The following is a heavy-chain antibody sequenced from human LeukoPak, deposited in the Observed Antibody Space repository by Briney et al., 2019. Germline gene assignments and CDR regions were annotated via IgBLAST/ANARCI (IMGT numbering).Heavy chain of an antibody. CDR3: AKVGRTYCGGDCYSSFDY. J-gene: IGHJ4*02. Sequence: PGGSLRLSCAASGFTFSNYAMSWVRQAPGKGLEWVSAISGSGGSTYYADSVEGRFTISRDNSKNTLYLQMNSLRAEDTAVYYCAKVGRTYCGGDCYSSFDYWGQGTLVTVSS. CDR1: GFTFSNYA. CDR2: ISGSGGST. D-gene: IGHD2-21*02. V-gene: IGHV3-23*01.